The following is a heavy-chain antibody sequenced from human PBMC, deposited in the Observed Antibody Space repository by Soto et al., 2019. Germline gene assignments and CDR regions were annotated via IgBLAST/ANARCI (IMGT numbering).Heavy chain of an antibody. CDR3: ARDAPGVAPY. CDR2: IIYRGST. D-gene: IGHD2-15*01. Sequence: QVQLQESGPGLVRPSQTLSLICTVSGGSINSGDSYWNWIRQHPEKGLEWIGYIIYRGSTFYNPSLKSRIIISVDTSKNQFSLKLNSVTAADTAVYYCARDAPGVAPYWGQGTLVTVSS. CDR1: GGSINSGDSY. V-gene: IGHV4-31*03. J-gene: IGHJ4*02.